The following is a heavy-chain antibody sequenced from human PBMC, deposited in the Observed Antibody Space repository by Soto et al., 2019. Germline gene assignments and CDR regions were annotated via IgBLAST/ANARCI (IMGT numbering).Heavy chain of an antibody. CDR2: INSDGSST. J-gene: IGHJ4*02. Sequence: PGGSLRLSCAASGFTFSSYWMHWVRQAPGKGLVWVSHINSDGSSTTYADSVKGRFTISTDNAKNTLYLQMNSLRAEDTAVYYCVRGDNWNDEASDYWGQGTLVTVSS. CDR3: VRGDNWNDEASDY. V-gene: IGHV3-74*01. D-gene: IGHD1-1*01. CDR1: GFTFSSYW.